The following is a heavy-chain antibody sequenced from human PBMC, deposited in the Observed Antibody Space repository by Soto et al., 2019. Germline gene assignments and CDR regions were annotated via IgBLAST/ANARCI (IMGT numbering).Heavy chain of an antibody. V-gene: IGHV4-59*01. CDR2: IYYSGST. CDR3: ARGIRAAAGYYFDY. D-gene: IGHD6-13*01. Sequence: SETLSLTCTVSGGSISSYYWSWIRQPPGKGLEWIGYIYYSGSTNYNPSLKSRVTISVDTSKNQFSLKLSSVTAADTAVYYCARGIRAAAGYYFDYWGQGTLVTVSS. CDR1: GGSISSYY. J-gene: IGHJ4*02.